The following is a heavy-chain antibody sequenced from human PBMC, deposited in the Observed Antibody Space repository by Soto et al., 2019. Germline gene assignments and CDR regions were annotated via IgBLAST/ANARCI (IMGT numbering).Heavy chain of an antibody. D-gene: IGHD1-26*01. V-gene: IGHV1-58*01. Sequence: SVKVSCKASGYTFTSSAVQWVRQARGQRLEWIGWIVVGSGNTNYAQKFQERVTITRDMSTSTAYMELSSLRSEDTAVYYCAADVLVWELLLCWGQGTLVTVS. CDR2: IVVGSGNT. CDR1: GYTFTSSA. CDR3: AADVLVWELLLC. J-gene: IGHJ4*02.